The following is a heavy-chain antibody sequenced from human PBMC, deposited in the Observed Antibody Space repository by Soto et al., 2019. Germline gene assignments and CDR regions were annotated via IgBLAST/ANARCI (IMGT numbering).Heavy chain of an antibody. Sequence: QVQLQESGPGLVKPSQTLSLTCTVSGGSISSGGYYWSWIRQHPGKGLEWIGYIYYSGSTYYNPSLKSRVTLSVDTAKNQFSLRLSSVTAADTAVYYCARDGDGAVDYWGQGTLVTVSS. J-gene: IGHJ4*02. D-gene: IGHD7-27*01. CDR1: GGSISSGGYY. CDR3: ARDGDGAVDY. CDR2: IYYSGST. V-gene: IGHV4-31*03.